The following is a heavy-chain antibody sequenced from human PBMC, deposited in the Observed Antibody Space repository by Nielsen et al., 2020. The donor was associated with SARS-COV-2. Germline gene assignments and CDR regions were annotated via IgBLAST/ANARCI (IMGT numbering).Heavy chain of an antibody. CDR1: GFTFSSYG. D-gene: IGHD2-21*02. CDR3: VKNCGGDCYKDY. J-gene: IGHJ4*02. Sequence: GESLKISCAASGFTFSSYGMHWVRQAPGKGLEWVAVIWYDGSNKYYADSVKGRFTISRDNDKNTLYLQMTSLTADDTAVYYCVKNCGGDCYKDYWGQGTLVTVSS. V-gene: IGHV3-30*02. CDR2: IWYDGSNK.